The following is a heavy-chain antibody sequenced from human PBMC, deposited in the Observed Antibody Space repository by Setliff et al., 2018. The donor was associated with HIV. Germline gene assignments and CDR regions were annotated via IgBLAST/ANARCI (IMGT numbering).Heavy chain of an antibody. J-gene: IGHJ6*02. D-gene: IGHD6-19*01. CDR1: GYTFSNYG. CDR3: ARLGSGWSDSYYYAMDI. V-gene: IGHV1-18*01. CDR2: ISAHTGHT. Sequence: ASVKVSCKASGYTFSNYGISWVRQAPGQGLEWMGWISAHTGHTNFARSFQGRVSMTIDASTTMAYMELRNLKSDDTAVYYCARLGSGWSDSYYYAMDIWGQGTTVTVSS.